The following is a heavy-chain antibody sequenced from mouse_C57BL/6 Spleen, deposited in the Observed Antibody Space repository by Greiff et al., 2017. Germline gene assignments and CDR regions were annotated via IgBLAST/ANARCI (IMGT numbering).Heavy chain of an antibody. CDR1: GYTFTSYW. V-gene: IGHV1-55*01. CDR2: IYPGSGST. D-gene: IGHD2-4*01. Sequence: QVQLQQPGAELVRPGSSVKLSCKASGYTFTSYWITWVKQRPGQGLEWIGDIYPGSGSTNYNEKFKSKATLTVDTSSSTAYMQLSSLTSEDSAVYYGARGYDYDGFAYWGQGTLVTVSA. CDR3: ARGYDYDGFAY. J-gene: IGHJ3*01.